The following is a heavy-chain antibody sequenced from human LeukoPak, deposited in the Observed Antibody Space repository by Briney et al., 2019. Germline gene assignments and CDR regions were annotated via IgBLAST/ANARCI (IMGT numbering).Heavy chain of an antibody. V-gene: IGHV4-4*07. CDR1: GGSISSYY. D-gene: IGHD3-10*01. CDR2: IYTSGST. CDR3: ARDGMVRGIYYYYYHMDV. J-gene: IGHJ6*03. Sequence: SETLSLTCTVPGGSISSYYWSWPRQPAGKGLEWIGRIYTSGSTNYNPSLKSRVTMSVDTSKNQFSLKLSSVTAADTAVYYCARDGMVRGIYYYYYHMDVWGKGTTVTVSS.